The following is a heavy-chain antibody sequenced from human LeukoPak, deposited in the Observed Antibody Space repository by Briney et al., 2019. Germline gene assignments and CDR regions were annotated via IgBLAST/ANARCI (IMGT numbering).Heavy chain of an antibody. V-gene: IGHV4-34*01. CDR2: INHSGST. D-gene: IGHD2-15*01. CDR1: GGSFSGYY. Sequence: SETLSLTCAVYGGSFSGYYWSWIRQPPGKGLEWIGEINHSGSTNYNPSLKSRVTISVDTSKNQFSLKLSSVTAADTAVYYCARQVEGNDDWFDPWGQGTLVTVSS. CDR3: ARQVEGNDDWFDP. J-gene: IGHJ5*02.